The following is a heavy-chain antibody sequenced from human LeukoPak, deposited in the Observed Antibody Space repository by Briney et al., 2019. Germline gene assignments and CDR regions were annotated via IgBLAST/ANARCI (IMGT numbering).Heavy chain of an antibody. J-gene: IGHJ4*02. CDR1: GYTLTELS. Sequence: ASVKVSCKVSGYTLTELSMHWVRQAPGKGLEWMGGFDPEDGETIYAQKFQGRVTMTEDTSTDTAYMELSSLRSEDTAVYYCATAVAGIGGFDYWGQGTLVTVSS. CDR2: FDPEDGET. V-gene: IGHV1-24*01. CDR3: ATAVAGIGGFDY. D-gene: IGHD6-19*01.